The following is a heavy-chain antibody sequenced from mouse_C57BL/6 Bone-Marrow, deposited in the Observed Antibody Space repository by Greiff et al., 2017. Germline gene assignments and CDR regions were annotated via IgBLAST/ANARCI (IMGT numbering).Heavy chain of an antibody. V-gene: IGHV1-81*01. CDR2: IYPRSGNT. J-gene: IGHJ2*01. D-gene: IGHD1-1*01. CDR3: ARRHLHYYGSSYVHFDY. Sequence: VQRVESGAELARPGASVKLSCKASGYTFTSYGISWVKQRTGQGLEWIGEIYPRSGNTYYNEKFKGKATLTADKSSSTAYMELRSLTSEDSAVYFCARRHLHYYGSSYVHFDYWGQGTTLTVSS. CDR1: GYTFTSYG.